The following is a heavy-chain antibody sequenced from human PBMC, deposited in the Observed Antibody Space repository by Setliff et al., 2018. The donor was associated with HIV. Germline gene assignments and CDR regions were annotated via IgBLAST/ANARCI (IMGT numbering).Heavy chain of an antibody. D-gene: IGHD3-3*01. CDR3: ARGFYDFFYNYYMDV. CDR2: MNAKSGKT. J-gene: IGHJ6*03. CDR1: GYSFTNYD. V-gene: IGHV1-8*03. Sequence: ASVKVSCKASGYSFTNYDINWVRQATGQGLGWMGWMNAKSGKTGYAQKFQGRVTITRNTSISTAYMDLDSLRSDEAAVSYYARGFYDFFYNYYMDVWGKGTMVTVSS.